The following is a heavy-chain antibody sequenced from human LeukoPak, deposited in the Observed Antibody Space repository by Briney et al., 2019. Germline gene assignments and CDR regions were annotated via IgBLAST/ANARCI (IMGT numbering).Heavy chain of an antibody. CDR2: IYYSGST. CDR3: ARALCSSTSCFWFDP. Sequence: SETLSLTCTVSGDSITSGDYYWSWIRQPPGKGLECIGYIYYSGSTYYNPSLKSRVTISVDTSKNQFSLKLSSVTAADTAVYYCARALCSSTSCFWFDPWGQGTLVTVSS. V-gene: IGHV4-30-4*01. J-gene: IGHJ5*02. CDR1: GDSITSGDYY. D-gene: IGHD2-2*01.